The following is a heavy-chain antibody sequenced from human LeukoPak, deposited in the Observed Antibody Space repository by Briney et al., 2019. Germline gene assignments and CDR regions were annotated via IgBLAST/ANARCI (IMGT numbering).Heavy chain of an antibody. V-gene: IGHV1-69*05. D-gene: IGHD6-13*01. CDR1: GGTFSSYA. CDR2: IIPIFGTA. CDR3: ARGDPGIAAAGTRNEWFDP. Sequence: SVKVPCKASGGTFSSYAISWVRQAPGQGLEWMGGIIPIFGTANYAQKFQGRVTITTYESTSTAYMELSSLRSEDTAVYYCARGDPGIAAAGTRNEWFDPWGQGTLVTVSS. J-gene: IGHJ5*02.